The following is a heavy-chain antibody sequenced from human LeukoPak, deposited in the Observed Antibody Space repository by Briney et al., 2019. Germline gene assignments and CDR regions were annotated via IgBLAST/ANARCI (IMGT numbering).Heavy chain of an antibody. CDR3: AKRSGGSGSYYNRYFQH. Sequence: PGGSLRLSCAASGFTFSCYAMSWVRQAPGKGLEWVSAISGSGGSTYYADSVKGRFTISRDNSKNTLYLQMNSLRAEDTAVYYCAKRSGGSGSYYNRYFQHWGQGTLVTVSS. J-gene: IGHJ1*01. CDR2: ISGSGGST. V-gene: IGHV3-23*01. CDR1: GFTFSCYA. D-gene: IGHD3-10*01.